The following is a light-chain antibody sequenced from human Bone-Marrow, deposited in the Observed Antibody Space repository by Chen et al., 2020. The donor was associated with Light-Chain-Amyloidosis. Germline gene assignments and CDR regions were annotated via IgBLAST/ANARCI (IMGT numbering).Light chain of an antibody. V-gene: IGKV2-28*01. CDR2: LGS. Sequence: DIVVTQSLVYLPVSPGEPASISCRSSQSLLHSNGYNYLEWYLQKTGQSPQLLIFLGSNRASGVPDRFNGSGSGTDFTLKITTVEAEDVGVYYCLQALQAPLTFGGGTKVDIK. CDR3: LQALQAPLT. J-gene: IGKJ4*01. CDR1: QSLLHSNGYNY.